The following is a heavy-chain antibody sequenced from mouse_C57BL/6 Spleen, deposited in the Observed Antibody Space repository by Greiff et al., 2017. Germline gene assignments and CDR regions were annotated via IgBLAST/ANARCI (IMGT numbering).Heavy chain of an antibody. V-gene: IGHV5-9-1*02. CDR3: TRGPFDY. J-gene: IGHJ2*01. CDR2: VSSGGDYI. CDR1: GFTFSSYA. Sequence: EVKVVESGEGLVKPGGSLKLSCAASGFTFSSYAMSWVRQTPEKRLEWVAYVSSGGDYIYYADTVKGRFTISRDNARNTLYLQMSSLKSDDTAMYYCTRGPFDYWGQGTTLTVSS.